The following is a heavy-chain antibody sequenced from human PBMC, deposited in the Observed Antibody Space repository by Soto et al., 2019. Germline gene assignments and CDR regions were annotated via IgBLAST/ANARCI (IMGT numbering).Heavy chain of an antibody. CDR2: ISAYSGNT. CDR1: GYTFTTYG. D-gene: IGHD4-17*01. V-gene: IGHV1-18*04. Sequence: QVQLVQSGAEVKKPGASVKVSCKASGYTFTTYGITWVRQAPGQGVEWMGWISAYSGNTNYAQKLQCRLTVTTDTSTNTADMDLRSLRSDDTAVYYCARVVKAGDYGDYGRYYFDYWGHGTLVTVSS. CDR3: ARVVKAGDYGDYGRYYFDY. J-gene: IGHJ4*01.